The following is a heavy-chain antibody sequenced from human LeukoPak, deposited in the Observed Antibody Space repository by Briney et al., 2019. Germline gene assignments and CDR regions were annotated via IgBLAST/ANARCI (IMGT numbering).Heavy chain of an antibody. D-gene: IGHD5-12*01. J-gene: IGHJ4*02. CDR1: GYSISSGYY. Sequence: SETLSLTCTVSGYSISSGYYWGWIRQPPGKGLEWIGSIYHSGSTYYNPSLKSRATISVDTSKNQFSLKLSSVTAADTAVYYCARRNRGYSGYAFDYWGQGTLVTVSS. V-gene: IGHV4-38-2*02. CDR3: ARRNRGYSGYAFDY. CDR2: IYHSGST.